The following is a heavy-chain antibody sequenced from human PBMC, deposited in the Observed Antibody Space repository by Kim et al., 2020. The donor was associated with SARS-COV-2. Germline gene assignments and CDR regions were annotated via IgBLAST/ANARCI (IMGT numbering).Heavy chain of an antibody. CDR1: GCSISSYY. Sequence: SETLSLTCTVSGCSISSYYLSWIRQPPGKGLEWIWYIYYSGSTNYNPSLKNRFTISVDTSKNQFSLKLSSVTAADTAVYYCARLSLGVVVGATMGWFDP. V-gene: IGHV4-59*08. J-gene: IGHJ5*02. CDR3: ARLSLGVVVGATMGWFDP. D-gene: IGHD1-26*01. CDR2: IYYSGST.